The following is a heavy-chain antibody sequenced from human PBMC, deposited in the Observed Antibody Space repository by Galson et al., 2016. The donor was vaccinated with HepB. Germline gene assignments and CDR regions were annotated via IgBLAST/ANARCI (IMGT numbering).Heavy chain of an antibody. J-gene: IGHJ6*02. Sequence: SLRLSCAASGFTFRYFSIHWVRQAPGKGLEWVTIISDDGSSKYYADSVKGRFTISRDNPKNTVNLQMNNLRTEDTAVYYCARGGTGRLAYYYYGMDVWGPGTTVTVSS. D-gene: IGHD1-1*01. CDR1: GFTFRYFS. V-gene: IGHV3-30*04. CDR2: ISDDGSSK. CDR3: ARGGTGRLAYYYYGMDV.